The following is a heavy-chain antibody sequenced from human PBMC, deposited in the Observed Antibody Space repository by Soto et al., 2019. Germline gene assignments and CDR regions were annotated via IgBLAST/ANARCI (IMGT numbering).Heavy chain of an antibody. Sequence: GSMQVCFKASCYTFGSSDINWMRQATGQGLGGLGWMSPNNDNTGYAQKFQGRVTMTRDTSKNTAYMELRSLTSEDTAVYYCARGVQAGVDYWGQGTLVTVSS. V-gene: IGHV1-8*01. D-gene: IGHD6-13*01. J-gene: IGHJ4*02. CDR3: ARGVQAGVDY. CDR1: CYTFGSSD. CDR2: MSPNNDNT.